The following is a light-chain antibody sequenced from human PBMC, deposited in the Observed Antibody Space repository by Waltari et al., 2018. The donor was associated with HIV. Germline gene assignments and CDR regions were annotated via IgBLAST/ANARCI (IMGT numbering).Light chain of an antibody. CDR3: QHRSNWPIT. V-gene: IGKV3-11*01. J-gene: IGKJ5*01. CDR1: QSVSAY. Sequence: EIVLTQSPATLSLSPGERATLSCRASQSVSAYLAWYQQKPGQAPMLRIYGASSRATGIPARFSGSGSGTDFTLTISSLEPGDFAVYYCQHRSNWPITFGQGTRLEIK. CDR2: GAS.